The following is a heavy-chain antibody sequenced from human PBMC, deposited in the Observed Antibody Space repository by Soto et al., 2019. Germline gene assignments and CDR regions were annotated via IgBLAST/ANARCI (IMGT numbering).Heavy chain of an antibody. CDR3: ARGDSTTHGDSFDI. CDR2: SYSSGST. D-gene: IGHD6-13*01. CDR1: GGAISFYN. V-gene: IGHV4-59*01. Sequence: PSETLSLTCTVSGGAISFYNWNWIRQSPGKGLEWIGYSYSSGSTNYNPSLKSRATISVDTPKNQFSLQLTYVTAADTAVYYCARGDSTTHGDSFDIWGQGTMVTVSS. J-gene: IGHJ3*02.